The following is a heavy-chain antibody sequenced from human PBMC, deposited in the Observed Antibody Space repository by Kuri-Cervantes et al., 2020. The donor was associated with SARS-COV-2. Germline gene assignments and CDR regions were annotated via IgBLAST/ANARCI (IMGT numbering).Heavy chain of an antibody. CDR3: ARNRRTGGYSFGFDL. J-gene: IGHJ4*02. CDR1: GYTFTGYY. D-gene: IGHD5-18*01. V-gene: IGHV1-2*02. Sequence: ASVKVSCKASGYTFTGYYMHWVRQAPGQGPEWMGWINPIGGTNSAQKFQGRVTMTRDTSTSTVHMKLSRLRFDDTAVFYCARNRRTGGYSFGFDLWGQGHLVVVSS. CDR2: INPIGGT.